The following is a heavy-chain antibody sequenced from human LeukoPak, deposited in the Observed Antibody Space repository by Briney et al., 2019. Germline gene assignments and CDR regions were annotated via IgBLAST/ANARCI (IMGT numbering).Heavy chain of an antibody. J-gene: IGHJ4*02. V-gene: IGHV4-39*01. D-gene: IGHD1-26*01. Sequence: SETLSLACTVSGGSISSSSYYWGWIRQPPGKGLEWIGSIYYSGSTYYNPSLKSRVTISVDTSKNQFSLKLSSVTAADTAVYYCARQVWGAAKGALYDYWGQGTLVTVSS. CDR3: ARQVWGAAKGALYDY. CDR1: GGSISSSSYY. CDR2: IYYSGST.